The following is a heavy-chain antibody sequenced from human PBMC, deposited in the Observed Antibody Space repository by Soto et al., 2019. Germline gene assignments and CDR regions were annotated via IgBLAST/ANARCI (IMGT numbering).Heavy chain of an antibody. Sequence: LSLTCTVSGGSMRNYFWTWIRQPPGKGLEWIGYIHYSGTTSFFPSYNPSLRSRVTISEDTSKNQFFLKLLSVTTADTAVYFCAAGEASSRNLAPYYLDFWGQGTLVTVSS. V-gene: IGHV4-59*01. CDR3: AAGEASSRNLAPYYLDF. D-gene: IGHD6-13*01. J-gene: IGHJ4*02. CDR1: GGSMRNYF. CDR2: IHYSGTT.